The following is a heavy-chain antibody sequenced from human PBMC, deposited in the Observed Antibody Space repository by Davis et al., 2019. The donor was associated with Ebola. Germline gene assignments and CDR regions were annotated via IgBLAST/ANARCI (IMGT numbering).Heavy chain of an antibody. J-gene: IGHJ4*02. CDR3: TANDYGDYGVDY. CDR2: IRSKANSYAT. CDR1: GFTFSGSA. Sequence: GESLKISCAASGFTFSGSAMHWVRQASGKGLAWVGRIRSKANSYATAYAASVKGRFTISRDDSKNTAYLQMNSLKTEDTAVYYCTANDYGDYGVDYWGQGTLVTVSS. V-gene: IGHV3-73*01. D-gene: IGHD4-17*01.